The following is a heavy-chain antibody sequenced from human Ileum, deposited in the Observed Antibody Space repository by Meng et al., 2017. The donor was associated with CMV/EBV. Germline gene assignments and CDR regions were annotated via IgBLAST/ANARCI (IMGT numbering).Heavy chain of an antibody. D-gene: IGHD1-26*01. CDR3: AKDIGSGSYYTRVRHYYYGMDV. J-gene: IGHJ6*02. V-gene: IGHV3-9*03. CDR2: ISWNSGSI. Sequence: SLKISCAASGFTFDDYAMHWVRQAPGKGLEWVSGISWNSGSIGYADSVKGRFTISRDNAKNSLYLQMNSLRAEDMALYYCAKDIGSGSYYTRVRHYYYGMDVWGQGTTVTVSS. CDR1: GFTFDDYA.